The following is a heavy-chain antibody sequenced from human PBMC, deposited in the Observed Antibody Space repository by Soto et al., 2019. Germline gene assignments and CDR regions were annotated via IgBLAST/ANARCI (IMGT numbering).Heavy chain of an antibody. CDR1: GGSISSYY. V-gene: IGHV4-4*07. J-gene: IGHJ6*02. CDR2: IYASGGT. D-gene: IGHD4-17*01. Sequence: PSETLSPTCTVSGGSISSYYWSWIRQPAGKGLEWIGRIYASGGTNYNPSLKSRVTMSADTSKNQLSLRLSSVTAADTAVYYCARDRKQNGDYLPDYYYGMDVWGQGTTVTVSS. CDR3: ARDRKQNGDYLPDYYYGMDV.